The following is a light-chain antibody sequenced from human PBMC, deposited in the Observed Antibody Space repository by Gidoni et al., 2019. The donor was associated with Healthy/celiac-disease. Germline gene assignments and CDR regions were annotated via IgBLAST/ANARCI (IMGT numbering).Light chain of an antibody. CDR2: WAS. V-gene: IGKV4-1*01. CDR1: QSGLYSSNNKNY. Sequence: DIVMTQSPDSLAVSLGERATINCKSSQSGLYSSNNKNYLAWYQQKPGQPPKLLIYWASTRESGVPDRFSGSGSGTDFTLIISSLQAEDVAVYYCQQYYTTPRTFGGGTKVEIK. CDR3: QQYYTTPRT. J-gene: IGKJ4*01.